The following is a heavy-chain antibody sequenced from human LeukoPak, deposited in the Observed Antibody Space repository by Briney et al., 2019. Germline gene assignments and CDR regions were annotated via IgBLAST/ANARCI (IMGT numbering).Heavy chain of an antibody. CDR2: INSDGSST. D-gene: IGHD3-10*01. CDR3: VRAGYGSGSLNFDY. V-gene: IGHV3-74*01. Sequence: GGSLRLSCAASGFTFSSYWMHWVRQAPGKGLVWVSRINSDGSSTSYADSVKGRFTISRDNAKNTLYLQMNSLGAEDTAMYYCVRAGYGSGSLNFDYWGQGTLVTVSS. J-gene: IGHJ4*02. CDR1: GFTFSSYW.